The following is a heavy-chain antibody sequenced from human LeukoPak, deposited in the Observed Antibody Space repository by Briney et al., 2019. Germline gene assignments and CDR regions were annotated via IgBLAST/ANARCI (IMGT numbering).Heavy chain of an antibody. J-gene: IGHJ3*02. CDR2: ITSNGGST. CDR1: GFTFSDYT. CDR3: AKGRGYSYGAGAFDI. D-gene: IGHD5-18*01. V-gene: IGHV3-64D*09. Sequence: GGSLRLSCSVSGFTFSDYTMYWVRQAPGKGLEYVSAITSNGGSTFHADSVKGRFTISRDNSKNTLYLQMSSLGAEDTAVYYCAKGRGYSYGAGAFDIWGQGTRVTVSS.